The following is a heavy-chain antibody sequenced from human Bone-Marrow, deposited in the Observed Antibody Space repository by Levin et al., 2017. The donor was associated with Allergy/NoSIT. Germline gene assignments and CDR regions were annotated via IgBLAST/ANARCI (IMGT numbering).Heavy chain of an antibody. J-gene: IGHJ5*01. CDR3: AGGNGGYVS. CDR2: AYHTGST. V-gene: IGHV4-4*02. D-gene: IGHD2-8*01. CDR1: GGSISSSNW. Sequence: SETLSLTCAVSGGSISSSNWWSWVRQPPGKGLEWIGEAYHTGSTKYNPSLNSRVTISVAQSNNQFSLTLTSLTAADTAVSSCAGGNGGYVSWGQGTLVIVSS.